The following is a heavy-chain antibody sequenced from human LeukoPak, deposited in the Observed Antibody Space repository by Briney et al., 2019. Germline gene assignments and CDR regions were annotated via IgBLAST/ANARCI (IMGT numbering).Heavy chain of an antibody. J-gene: IGHJ4*02. V-gene: IGHV1-18*01. CDR2: ISAYNGNT. Sequence: ASVKVSCKASGYIFTNYGISWVRQAPGQGLEWMGWISAYNGNTNYAQKIQGRVTMTTDTSTNTAYMELRSLRSDDTAVYYCARGDRIVPAAMILLKYWGQGTLVTVSS. CDR1: GYIFTNYG. CDR3: ARGDRIVPAAMILLKY. D-gene: IGHD2-2*01.